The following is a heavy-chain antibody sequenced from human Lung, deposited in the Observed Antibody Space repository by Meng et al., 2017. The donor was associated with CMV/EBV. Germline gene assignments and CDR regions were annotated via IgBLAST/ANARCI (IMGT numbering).Heavy chain of an antibody. Sequence: SETLSLTXTISGGSISSSSYYWAWIRQPPEKGLEWIGSVYYTGDTYYSPSLKSRVTISIDTSKNQFSLKVNSVTDADMAVYYCVRETGGSSSTWWGQGTLVTVSS. D-gene: IGHD1-26*01. CDR2: VYYTGDT. CDR3: VRETGGSSSTW. CDR1: GGSISSSSYY. V-gene: IGHV4-39*07. J-gene: IGHJ4*02.